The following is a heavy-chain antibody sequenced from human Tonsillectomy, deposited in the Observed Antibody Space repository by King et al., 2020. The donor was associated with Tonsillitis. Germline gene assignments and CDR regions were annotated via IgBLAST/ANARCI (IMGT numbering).Heavy chain of an antibody. CDR3: VRGRDYGSGTYRAFDN. CDR1: ASSFRSFW. V-gene: IGHV3-7*01. CDR2: RKQDGSEK. D-gene: IGHD3-10*01. Sequence: VQLVESGGGLVQPGGSLRLSCAASASSFRSFWMSWVRQAPGKGLEWVANRKQDGSEKYYVDSVKGRFTISRDNAKSSLYLQMNSLRVEDTAVYYCVRGRDYGSGTYRAFDNW. J-gene: IGHJ3*02.